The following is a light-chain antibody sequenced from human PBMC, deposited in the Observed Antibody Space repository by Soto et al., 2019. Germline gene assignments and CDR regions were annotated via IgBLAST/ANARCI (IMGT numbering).Light chain of an antibody. CDR2: GSS. CDR3: QQTYDSLVS. Sequence: DIQMTQSPPSLSASVGDRVTITCRASQTISDYLHWYQQKPGKAPTLLIYGSSSLQTGVPPRFSGSGSGTEFTLPISSLQPEDFGTYYCQQTYDSLVSVGGGTKV. V-gene: IGKV1-39*01. J-gene: IGKJ4*01. CDR1: QTISDY.